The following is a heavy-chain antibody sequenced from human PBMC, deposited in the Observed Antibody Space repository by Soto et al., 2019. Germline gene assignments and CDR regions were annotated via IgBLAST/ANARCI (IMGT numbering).Heavy chain of an antibody. D-gene: IGHD6-19*01. CDR3: ARDNRQRGGWHNFRLVALGFDP. V-gene: IGHV1-69*13. Sequence: SVKVSCKASGGTFSSYAISWVRQAPGQGLEWMGGIIPIFGTANYAQKFQGRVTITADESTSTDYMELSSLRSADTAVYYCARDNRQRGGWHNFRLVALGFDPWGQGTLVTVSS. CDR1: GGTFSSYA. CDR2: IIPIFGTA. J-gene: IGHJ5*02.